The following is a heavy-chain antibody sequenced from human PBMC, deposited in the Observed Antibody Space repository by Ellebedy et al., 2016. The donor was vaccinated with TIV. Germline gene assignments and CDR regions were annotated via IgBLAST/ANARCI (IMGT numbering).Heavy chain of an antibody. CDR2: IDPSDSYT. Sequence: GESLKISXKGSGYSFTSYWISWVHQMPGKGLEWMGRIDPSDSYTNYSLSFQGHVTISADKSISTAYLQWSSLKASDTAMYYCARNPAATYHFDYWGQGTLVTVSS. V-gene: IGHV5-10-1*01. CDR1: GYSFTSYW. D-gene: IGHD6-25*01. CDR3: ARNPAATYHFDY. J-gene: IGHJ4*02.